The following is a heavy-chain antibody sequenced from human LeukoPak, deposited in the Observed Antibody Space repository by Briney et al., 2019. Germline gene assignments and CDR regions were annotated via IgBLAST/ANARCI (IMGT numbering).Heavy chain of an antibody. J-gene: IGHJ5*02. CDR3: ARGGYSTSWYEWFDP. D-gene: IGHD6-13*01. CDR2: IYTSGTT. V-gene: IGHV4-4*07. Sequence: SETLSLTCSVSGGSISSSFWSWTRQPAGRGLEWIGHIYTSGTTTYNPSLESRVTMSVDTSKNQFSLNLTSVTAADTAVYYCARGGYSTSWYEWFDPWGQGTLVTVSS. CDR1: GGSISSSF.